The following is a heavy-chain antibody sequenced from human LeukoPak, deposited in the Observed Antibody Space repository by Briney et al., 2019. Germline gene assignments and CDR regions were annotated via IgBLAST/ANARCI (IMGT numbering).Heavy chain of an antibody. Sequence: RASVKVPCTASGYTFTSYGISWVRQAPGQGLEWMGWISAYNGNTNYAQKLQGRVTMTTDTSTSTAYMELRSLRSDDTAVYYCARDGPGEAAAGYYYYGMDVWGKGTTVTVSS. V-gene: IGHV1-18*04. J-gene: IGHJ6*04. CDR2: ISAYNGNT. CDR1: GYTFTSYG. CDR3: ARDGPGEAAAGYYYYGMDV. D-gene: IGHD6-13*01.